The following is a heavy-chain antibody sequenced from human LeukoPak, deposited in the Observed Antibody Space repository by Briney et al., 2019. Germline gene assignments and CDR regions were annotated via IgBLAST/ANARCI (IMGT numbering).Heavy chain of an antibody. Sequence: SETLSLTCTVSGVSISSGSYYWDWIRQPPGKGLEWLGTIYYSGITYYNPSLKSRVTISVDTSKNQFSLKLSSVTAADTAVYYCARRRGGYHPFFDFWGQGTLVTVSS. D-gene: IGHD5-24*01. CDR1: GVSISSGSYY. CDR2: IYYSGIT. V-gene: IGHV4-39*01. CDR3: ARRRGGYHPFFDF. J-gene: IGHJ4*02.